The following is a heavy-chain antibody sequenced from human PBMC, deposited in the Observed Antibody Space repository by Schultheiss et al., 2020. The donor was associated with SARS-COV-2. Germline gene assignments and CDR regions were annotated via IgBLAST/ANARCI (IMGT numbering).Heavy chain of an antibody. V-gene: IGHV4-38-2*01. CDR3: ARPVVAATCWFDP. Sequence: LETLSLTCAVSGYSISSYYWSWIRQPPGKGLEWIGTIYHSGSTYYNPSLKSRVTISVDTSKNQFSLKLSSVTAADTAVYYCARPVVAATCWFDPWGQGTLVTVSS. D-gene: IGHD2-15*01. CDR1: GYSISSYY. CDR2: IYHSGST. J-gene: IGHJ5*02.